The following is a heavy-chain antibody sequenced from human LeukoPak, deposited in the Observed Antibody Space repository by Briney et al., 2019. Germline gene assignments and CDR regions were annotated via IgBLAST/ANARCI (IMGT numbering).Heavy chain of an antibody. J-gene: IGHJ4*02. CDR2: IYSGGST. D-gene: IGHD3-10*01. V-gene: IGHV3-53*01. Sequence: GGSLRLSCAASGFTVSSNHMSWVRQAPGKGLEWVSVIYSGGSTYYADSVKGRFTISRDNSKNTLYLQMNSLRAEDTAVYYCARGYGSGSLFLDYWGQGTPVTVSS. CDR3: ARGYGSGSLFLDY. CDR1: GFTVSSNH.